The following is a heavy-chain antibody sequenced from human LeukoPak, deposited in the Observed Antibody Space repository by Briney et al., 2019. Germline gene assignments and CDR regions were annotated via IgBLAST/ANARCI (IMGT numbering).Heavy chain of an antibody. CDR3: ARDRDGGRSNANWFDP. D-gene: IGHD1-1*01. V-gene: IGHV1-69*05. J-gene: IGHJ5*02. CDR2: IIPIFGTA. Sequence: SVKVSCKASGGTFSSYAISWVRQAPAQGLEWMGGIIPIFGTANYAQKFQGRVTITTDESTSTAYMELSSLRSEDTAVYYCARDRDGGRSNANWFDPWGQGTLVTVSS. CDR1: GGTFSSYA.